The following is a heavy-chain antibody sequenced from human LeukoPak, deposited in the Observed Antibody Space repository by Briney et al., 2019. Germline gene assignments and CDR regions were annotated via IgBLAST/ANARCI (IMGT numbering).Heavy chain of an antibody. J-gene: IGHJ4*02. CDR1: GGSISSSSYY. V-gene: IGHV4-39*07. D-gene: IGHD3-10*01. CDR2: IYYSGST. CDR3: ARAARRITAAHPSYFDY. Sequence: PSETLSLTCTDSGGSISSSSYYWGWIRQPPGKGLEWIGSIYYSGSTYYNPSLKSRVTISVDTSKNQFSLELSSVTAADTAVYYCARAARRITAAHPSYFDYWGQGTLVTVSS.